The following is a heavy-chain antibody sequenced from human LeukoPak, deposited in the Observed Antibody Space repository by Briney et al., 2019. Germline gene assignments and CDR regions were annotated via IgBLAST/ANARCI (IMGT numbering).Heavy chain of an antibody. D-gene: IGHD2-15*01. V-gene: IGHV3-30*18. CDR1: GFTFSTYG. CDR2: ISYDGSNK. CDR3: AKDEGHCTGGSCYRQDY. Sequence: PGRSLSLSCAASGFTFSTYGMHWVRQAPGKGPEWVAVISYDGSNKYYEESVKGRFTISRDNSKNTLYLQMNSLRAEDTAVYYCAKDEGHCTGGSCYRQDYWGQGTLVTVSS. J-gene: IGHJ4*02.